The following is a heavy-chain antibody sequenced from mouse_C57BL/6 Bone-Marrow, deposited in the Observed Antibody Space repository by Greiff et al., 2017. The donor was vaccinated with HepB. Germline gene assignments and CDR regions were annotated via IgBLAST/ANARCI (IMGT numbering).Heavy chain of an antibody. J-gene: IGHJ1*03. CDR1: GYAFSSYW. CDR2: IYPGDGDT. D-gene: IGHD1-1*01. V-gene: IGHV1-80*01. CDR3: ARMGDYGSTFDV. Sequence: QVQLQQSGAALVKPGASVKISCKASGYAFSSYWMNWVKQRPGKGLEWIGQIYPGDGDTNYNGKFKGKATLTADKSSSTAYMQLSSLTSEDSAVYFCARMGDYGSTFDVWGTGTTVTVSS.